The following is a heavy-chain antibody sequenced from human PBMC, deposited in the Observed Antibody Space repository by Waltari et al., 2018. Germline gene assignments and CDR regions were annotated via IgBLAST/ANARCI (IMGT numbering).Heavy chain of an antibody. D-gene: IGHD1-1*01. CDR1: GFTFSYAW. Sequence: EVHLEESGGALVKPGGSLRLSCAASGFTFSYAWMSWVRQAPGKGVERVGHGKSEAESGTTNYAAPVKGRFTISRDDSKNKLYLQMSSLKTEDTAVYYCTTGGWFNWDRYYFDYWGRGTLVTVSS. J-gene: IGHJ4*02. CDR2: GKSEAESGTT. V-gene: IGHV3-15*02. CDR3: TTGGWFNWDRYYFDY.